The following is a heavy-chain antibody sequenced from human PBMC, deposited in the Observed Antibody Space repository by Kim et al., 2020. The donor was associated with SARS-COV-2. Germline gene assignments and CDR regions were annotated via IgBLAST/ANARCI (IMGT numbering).Heavy chain of an antibody. D-gene: IGHD2-21*02. Sequence: GGSLRLSCSASGFTFSSYAMHWVRQAPGKGLEYVSAISSNGGSTYYANSVKGRFTISRDNSKNTLYLQMGSLRAEDMAVYYCARGVVVTASAYFQHWGQGTLVTVSS. CDR1: GFTFSSYA. J-gene: IGHJ1*01. CDR2: ISSNGGST. CDR3: ARGVVVTASAYFQH. V-gene: IGHV3-64*01.